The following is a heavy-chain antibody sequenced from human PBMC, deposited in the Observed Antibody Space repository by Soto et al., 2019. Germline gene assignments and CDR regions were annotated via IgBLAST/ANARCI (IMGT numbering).Heavy chain of an antibody. Sequence: QVQLVESGGGLVQPGGSLRLSCAASGFTFSDYYMSWIRQAPGKGLEWVSYISSSGSTIYYADSVQGRFTISRDNAKNSLDLQMNSLRAEDTAVYYCASEPGDYSMYRGHYYYYYGMDVWGQGTTVTVCS. CDR2: ISSSGSTI. D-gene: IGHD4-4*01. J-gene: IGHJ6*02. CDR1: GFTFSDYY. CDR3: ASEPGDYSMYRGHYYYYYGMDV. V-gene: IGHV3-11*01.